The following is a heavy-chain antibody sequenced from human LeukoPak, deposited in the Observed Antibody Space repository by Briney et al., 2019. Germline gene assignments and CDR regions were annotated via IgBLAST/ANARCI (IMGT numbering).Heavy chain of an antibody. CDR3: ARQSCFSTSCNKGAYFYYMDV. Sequence: GESLKISCKGSGYSFTNYWIGWVRQMPGKGLEWMGIIYPGDSDTRYSPSFQGQVTISADKSISTACLQWSSLKASDTAMYYCARQSCFSTSCNKGAYFYYMDVWGKGTTVTVSS. J-gene: IGHJ6*03. CDR1: GYSFTNYW. D-gene: IGHD2-2*01. V-gene: IGHV5-51*01. CDR2: IYPGDSDT.